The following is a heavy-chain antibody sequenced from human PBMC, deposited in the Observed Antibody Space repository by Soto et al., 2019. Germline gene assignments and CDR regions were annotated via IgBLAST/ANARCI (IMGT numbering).Heavy chain of an antibody. CDR3: ARDTAMVKGRKDAFDI. D-gene: IGHD5-18*01. CDR2: IKQDGSEK. V-gene: IGHV3-7*01. CDR1: GLTFYNYW. Sequence: GGSLRLSCAASGLTFYNYWMTWVRQAPGKGLEWVANIKQDGSEKYYVDSVKGRFTISRDNAKNSLYLQMNSLRAEDTAVYYCARDTAMVKGRKDAFDIWGQGTMVTVSS. J-gene: IGHJ3*02.